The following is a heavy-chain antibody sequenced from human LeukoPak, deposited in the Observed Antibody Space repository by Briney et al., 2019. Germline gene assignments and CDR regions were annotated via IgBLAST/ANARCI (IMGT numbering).Heavy chain of an antibody. J-gene: IGHJ6*02. CDR3: ARHREYYDTTGHGPYYYYGMDV. CDR2: IWYDGSNK. V-gene: IGHV3-33*01. D-gene: IGHD3-22*01. CDR1: GFTFSSYG. Sequence: PGGSLRLSCAASGFTFSSYGMHWVRQAPGKGLEWVAVIWYDGSNKFYADSVKGRFIISRDNSKNTLYLQMNSLRAEDTAVYYCARHREYYDTTGHGPYYYYGMDVWGQGTTVTVSS.